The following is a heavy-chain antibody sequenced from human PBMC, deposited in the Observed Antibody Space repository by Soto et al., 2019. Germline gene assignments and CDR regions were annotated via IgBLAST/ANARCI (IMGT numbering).Heavy chain of an antibody. V-gene: IGHV3-30-3*01. CDR3: ARGLQSLFDY. Sequence: GGSLRLSCASSGFNFSFYAMHWVRQTPGKGLEWVAVISFDGNNIYYADSVRGRFTISRDSSSSMLYLQMNNLKPEDSAIYYCARGLQSLFDYWGQGTLVTVSS. CDR1: GFNFSFYA. CDR2: ISFDGNNI. J-gene: IGHJ4*02.